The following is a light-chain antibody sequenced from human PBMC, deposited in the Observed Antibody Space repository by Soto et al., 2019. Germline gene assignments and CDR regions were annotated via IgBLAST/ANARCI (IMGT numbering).Light chain of an antibody. Sequence: DIQMTQSPSSLSASVGDRVTITCQASQDIRNYLNWYQQKPGKAPNLLMYGASYLKSGVPTRFSGSGSGTDFTLTISSLQPEDFAIYYCQQTYTTPEITFGQGTRLEI. CDR1: QDIRNY. CDR2: GAS. V-gene: IGKV1-39*01. J-gene: IGKJ5*01. CDR3: QQTYTTPEIT.